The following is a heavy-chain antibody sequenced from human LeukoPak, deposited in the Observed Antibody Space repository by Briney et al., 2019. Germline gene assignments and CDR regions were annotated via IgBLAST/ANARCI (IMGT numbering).Heavy chain of an antibody. Sequence: GGSLRLSCAASGFTFSSYGMHWVRQAPGKGLEWVAVISYDGSNKYYADSVKGRFTISRDNSKNTLYLQMNSLRAEDTAVYYCAKEAAGITMVRVEDYWGQGTLVTVSS. CDR3: AKEAAGITMVRVEDY. D-gene: IGHD3-10*01. CDR2: ISYDGSNK. J-gene: IGHJ4*02. V-gene: IGHV3-30*18. CDR1: GFTFSSYG.